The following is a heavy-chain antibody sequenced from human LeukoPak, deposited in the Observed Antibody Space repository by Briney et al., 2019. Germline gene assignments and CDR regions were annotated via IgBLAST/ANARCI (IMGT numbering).Heavy chain of an antibody. Sequence: SETLSLTCAVSGGSISSNSYYWGWIRQPPGKGLEWIGSIYYSGSTYYNPSLKSRVTISVDTSKNQFSLKLSSVTAADTAVYYCARGGGGEPDNNYYYYYYMDVWGKGTTVTVSS. CDR3: ARGGGGEPDNNYYYYYYMDV. CDR1: GGSISSNSYY. V-gene: IGHV4-39*07. J-gene: IGHJ6*03. CDR2: IYYSGST. D-gene: IGHD3-10*01.